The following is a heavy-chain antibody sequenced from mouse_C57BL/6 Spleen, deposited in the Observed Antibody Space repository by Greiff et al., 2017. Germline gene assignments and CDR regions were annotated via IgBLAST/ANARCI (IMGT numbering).Heavy chain of an antibody. V-gene: IGHV1-53*01. CDR3: ARGEDFDY. Sequence: VQLQQPGTELVKPGASVKLSCKAFGYTFTSSWMHWVKQRPGQGLEWIGNINPSNGVTNHNEKFKNKATLTVDKSSSTAYMLLSSLTSEDSAVYYCARGEDFDYWGQGTTLTVSS. J-gene: IGHJ2*01. CDR2: INPSNGVT. CDR1: GYTFTSSW.